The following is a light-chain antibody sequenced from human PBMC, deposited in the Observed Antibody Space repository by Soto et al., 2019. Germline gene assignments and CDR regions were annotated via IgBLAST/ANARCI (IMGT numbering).Light chain of an antibody. Sequence: EIVMTQSTATLSVSPGERATLSCRASQSLYSNLAWYQQKPGQGPRLLIYGASTRATGIPARFNGSGSGTEFTLTISGLQSEDFAVYYCQQYNDWPTTFGQGTKVEIK. J-gene: IGKJ1*01. CDR2: GAS. V-gene: IGKV3-15*01. CDR1: QSLYSN. CDR3: QQYNDWPTT.